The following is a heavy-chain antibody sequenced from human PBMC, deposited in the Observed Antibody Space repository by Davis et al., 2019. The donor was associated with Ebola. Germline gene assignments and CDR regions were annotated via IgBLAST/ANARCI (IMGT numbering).Heavy chain of an antibody. CDR3: ARGGYYDSSGYSHAAFDF. J-gene: IGHJ3*01. Sequence: GGSLRLSCAASGFTFSSYSMNWVRQAPGKGLEWVSYISSSSSTIYYADSVKGRFTISRDNAKNSLYLQMNSLRDEDTAVYYCARGGYYDSSGYSHAAFDFWGQGTMVTVSS. CDR1: GFTFSSYS. V-gene: IGHV3-48*02. CDR2: ISSSSSTI. D-gene: IGHD3-22*01.